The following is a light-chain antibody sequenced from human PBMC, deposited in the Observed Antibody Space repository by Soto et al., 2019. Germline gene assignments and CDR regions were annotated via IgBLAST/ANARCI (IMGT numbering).Light chain of an antibody. CDR3: QQYGTSPPIT. CDR2: GAS. V-gene: IGKV3-15*01. J-gene: IGKJ5*01. Sequence: ERVMTQSPATVSVSPGERATLCCRASQSVSGNLAWYQQKPGQAPRLLIYGASPTAPGIPARFSGSGSGRDFSLNIKRLEPEDSAVYYCQQYGTSPPITFGQGTRLE. CDR1: QSVSGN.